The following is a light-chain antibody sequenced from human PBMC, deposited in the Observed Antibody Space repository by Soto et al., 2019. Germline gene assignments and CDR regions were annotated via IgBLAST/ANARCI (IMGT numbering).Light chain of an antibody. V-gene: IGLV2-11*01. Sequence: QSVLIQPRSVSGSPGQSVTISCTGTSSDVGVYKYVSWYRQHPGKAPRLMIYDVITRPSGVPDRFSGSKSGNTASLTISGLQADDEADYYRCSSAGDYTFVFGTGTKLTVL. CDR1: SSDVGVYKY. J-gene: IGLJ1*01. CDR3: CSSAGDYTFV. CDR2: DVI.